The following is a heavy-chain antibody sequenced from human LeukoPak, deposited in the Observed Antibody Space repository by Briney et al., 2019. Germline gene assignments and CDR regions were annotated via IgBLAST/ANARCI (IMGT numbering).Heavy chain of an antibody. V-gene: IGHV3-11*04. J-gene: IGHJ4*02. CDR1: GFTFSDYY. CDR3: ASPYVWGSYRNDY. CDR2: ISSSGSTI. Sequence: GGSLRLSCAASGFTFSDYYMSWIRQAPGKGLEWVSYISSSGSTIYYADSVKGRFTISRDNAKNSLYLQMNSLRAEDTAVYYCASPYVWGSYRNDYWGQGTLVTVSS. D-gene: IGHD3-16*02.